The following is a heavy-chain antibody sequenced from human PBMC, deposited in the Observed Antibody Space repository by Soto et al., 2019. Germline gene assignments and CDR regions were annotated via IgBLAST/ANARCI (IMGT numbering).Heavy chain of an antibody. CDR3: AHSDGGYEIIYFDF. CDR1: GFSFSTAGVA. V-gene: IGHV2-5*01. Sequence: SVPTLVNPTQTLTLTCSFSGFSFSTAGVAVGWIRQSPGGALEWLALIYWNDDKRFSPSLKTRLTITGDTSKNQVVLSLTNMAPGDTATYFCAHSDGGYEIIYFDFWGQGTPVTVSS. J-gene: IGHJ5*01. CDR2: IYWNDDK. D-gene: IGHD5-12*01.